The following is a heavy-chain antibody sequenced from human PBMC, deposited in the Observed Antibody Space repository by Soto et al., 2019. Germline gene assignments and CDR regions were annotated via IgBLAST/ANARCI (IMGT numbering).Heavy chain of an antibody. D-gene: IGHD6-25*01. CDR1: GFVFSDYY. V-gene: IGHV3-11*01. J-gene: IGHJ4*02. Sequence: QVQLVESGGDLVKPGGSLRLSSAACGFVFSDYYMNWLRQAPGKGLEWVSYISSSGRTIYYADSVKGRFTISRDNAKNSLFLQTNSLRAEDTAVYYCASGAAAGMSFIWGQGTLVTVSS. CDR2: ISSSGRTI. CDR3: ASGAAAGMSFI.